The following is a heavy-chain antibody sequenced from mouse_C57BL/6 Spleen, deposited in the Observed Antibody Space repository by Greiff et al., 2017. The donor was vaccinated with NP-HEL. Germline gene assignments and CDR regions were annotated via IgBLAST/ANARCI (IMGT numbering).Heavy chain of an antibody. CDR3: ASDNRYWYFDV. CDR1: GYSITSGYY. J-gene: IGHJ1*03. CDR2: ISYDGSN. V-gene: IGHV3-6*01. Sequence: DVKLQVSGPGLVKPSQSLSLTCSVTGYSITSGYYWNWIRQFPGNKLEWMGYISYDGSNNYNPSLQNRISITRDTSKNQFFLKLNSVTTEDTATYYCASDNRYWYFDVCGTGTTVTVAS.